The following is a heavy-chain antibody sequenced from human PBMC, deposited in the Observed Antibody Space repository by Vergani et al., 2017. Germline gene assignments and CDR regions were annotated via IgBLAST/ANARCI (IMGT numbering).Heavy chain of an antibody. Sequence: QVQLQQWGGGLLKPSETLALTCVVNGGSFTSYHWTWIRQSPGEGLEWVGDIDHTGRSDYNPSLKSRLTMSVDKSRNQFSLTLKSVTANDTAIYFCARVNTKTNGHLYYYYYMGVWGQGTAGTVS. CDR2: IDHTGRS. D-gene: IGHD2-8*01. J-gene: IGHJ6*03. CDR1: GGSFTSYH. V-gene: IGHV4-34*01. CDR3: ARVNTKTNGHLYYYYYMGV.